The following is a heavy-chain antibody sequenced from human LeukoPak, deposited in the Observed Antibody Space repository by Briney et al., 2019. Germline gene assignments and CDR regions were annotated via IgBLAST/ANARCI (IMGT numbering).Heavy chain of an antibody. CDR1: EFTFSNYW. CDR3: ARLIVGAIDY. Sequence: QSGGSLRLSCAASEFTFSNYWMSWVRQAPGKGLEWVANIKQDRSEKYYVDSVKGRFTISRDNAKNSLSLQMNSLRAEDTAVYYCARLIVGAIDYWGQGTLVTVSS. J-gene: IGHJ4*02. CDR2: IKQDRSEK. V-gene: IGHV3-7*01. D-gene: IGHD1-26*01.